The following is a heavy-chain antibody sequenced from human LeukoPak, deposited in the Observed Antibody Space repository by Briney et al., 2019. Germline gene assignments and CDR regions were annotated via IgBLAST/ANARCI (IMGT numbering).Heavy chain of an antibody. V-gene: IGHV3-9*01. D-gene: IGHD6-13*01. Sequence: PGGSLRLSCAASGFTFDDYALHWVRQAPGKGLEWVSGISWNGGTIGYADSVKGRFTISRDNAKNSLYLQMNSLRSDDTAVYYCARDLTHFSWFDSKPGRWRISDAFDIWGQGTMVTVSS. CDR2: ISWNGGTI. J-gene: IGHJ3*02. CDR3: ARDLTHFSWFDSKPGRWRISDAFDI. CDR1: GFTFDDYA.